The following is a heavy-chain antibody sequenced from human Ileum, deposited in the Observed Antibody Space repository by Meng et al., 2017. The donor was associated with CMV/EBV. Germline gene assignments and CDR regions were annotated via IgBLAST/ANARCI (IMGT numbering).Heavy chain of an antibody. D-gene: IGHD3-10*01. CDR1: SASISPYY. CDR2: IYTGGPT. J-gene: IGHJ4*02. V-gene: IGHV4-4*07. Sequence: QADRRESGQGLVKPSETLSLTCTVSSASISPYYWNWIRQPAGKGLEWIGRIYTGGPTDYNPSLKSRVTMSVDTSKNQFFLNLSSVTAADTAVYYCARGQTVRGFEYWGLGILVTVSS. CDR3: ARGQTVRGFEY.